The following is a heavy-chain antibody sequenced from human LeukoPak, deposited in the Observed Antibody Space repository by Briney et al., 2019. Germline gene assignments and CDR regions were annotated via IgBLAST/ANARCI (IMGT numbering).Heavy chain of an antibody. V-gene: IGHV3-23*01. Sequence: GGSLRLSVAASGLTFSSYAMSWFRQAPGRGLEWVSAISGSGGSTYYADSVKGRFTISRGNAKNSLYLQMNSLRAEDTAVYYCARDLEVYDYWGQGTLVTVSS. D-gene: IGHD2-8*01. CDR3: ARDLEVYDY. J-gene: IGHJ4*02. CDR1: GLTFSSYA. CDR2: ISGSGGST.